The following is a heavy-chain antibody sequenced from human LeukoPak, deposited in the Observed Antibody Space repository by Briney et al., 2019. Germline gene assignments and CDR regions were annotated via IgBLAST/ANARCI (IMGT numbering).Heavy chain of an antibody. V-gene: IGHV3-74*01. D-gene: IGHD5-24*01. Sequence: GGSLRLSCAASGFSFTSYWMHWVRQVPGKGLMWVARINSAGSSASYGGSVQGRFTISRDNAKNTLSLQMSSLRVEDTGAYYCARDVWGDRDGFFDNWGQGTLVTVAS. J-gene: IGHJ4*02. CDR2: INSAGSSA. CDR1: GFSFTSYW. CDR3: ARDVWGDRDGFFDN.